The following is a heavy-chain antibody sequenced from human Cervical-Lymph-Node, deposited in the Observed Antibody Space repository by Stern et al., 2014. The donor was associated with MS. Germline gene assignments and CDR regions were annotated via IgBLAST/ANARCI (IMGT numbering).Heavy chain of an antibody. J-gene: IGHJ5*02. CDR2: IKTDGSVK. Sequence: VQLVESGGGLVQPGESLRLSCAVSGFTFSNYWMTWVRQAPGKGLEWVASIKTDGSVKSYVASVKDRFTISRDNAKNSLYLQMNSLRAEDTAVYYCARAVRELGTWGQGTLVTVSS. CDR3: ARAVRELGT. CDR1: GFTFSNYW. V-gene: IGHV3-7*01. D-gene: IGHD1-7*01.